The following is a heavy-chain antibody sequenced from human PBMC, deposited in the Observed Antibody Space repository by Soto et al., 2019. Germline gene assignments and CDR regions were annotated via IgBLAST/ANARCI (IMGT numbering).Heavy chain of an antibody. CDR1: GFTFSDYY. CDR2: ISSRSSTI. Sequence: PGGSLTLSCAASGFTFSDYYMSWIRQAPGKGLEWVSYISSRSSTIFYADSVKGRFTISRDNVKNSLYLQMNSLRAEDTAVYYCASGTNGAFFVYWGQGILVTVSS. CDR3: ASGTNGAFFVY. J-gene: IGHJ4*02. D-gene: IGHD2-8*01. V-gene: IGHV3-11*01.